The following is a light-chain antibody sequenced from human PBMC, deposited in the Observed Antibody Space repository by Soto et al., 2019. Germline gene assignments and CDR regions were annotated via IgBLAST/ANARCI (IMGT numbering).Light chain of an antibody. CDR2: KAS. Sequence: DIQMTQSPSTLSGSVGDRVTITCRASQTISSWLAWYQQKPGEAPKLLIYKASTLKSGVPSRFSGSGSGTEFTLTISSPQPDDFATYYCQHDNSYSEAFGQGTKVDIK. V-gene: IGKV1-5*03. CDR1: QTISSW. J-gene: IGKJ1*01. CDR3: QHDNSYSEA.